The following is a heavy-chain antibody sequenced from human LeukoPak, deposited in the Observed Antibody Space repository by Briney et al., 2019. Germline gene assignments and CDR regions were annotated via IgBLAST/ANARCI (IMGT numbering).Heavy chain of an antibody. CDR2: INHSGST. CDR3: ARAPRTYYYDSSGYYPTGYYYGMDV. V-gene: IGHV4-34*01. CDR1: GGSISSYY. D-gene: IGHD3-22*01. J-gene: IGHJ6*02. Sequence: PSETLSLTCTVSGGSISSYYWSWIRQPPGKGLEWIGEINHSGSTNYNPSLKSRVTISVDTSKNQFSLKLSSVTAADTAVYYCARAPRTYYYDSSGYYPTGYYYGMDVWGQGTTVTVSS.